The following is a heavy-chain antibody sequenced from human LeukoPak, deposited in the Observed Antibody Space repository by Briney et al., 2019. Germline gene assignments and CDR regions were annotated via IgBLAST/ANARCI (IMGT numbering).Heavy chain of an antibody. CDR3: ARHGYSKPFDY. D-gene: IGHD4-11*01. V-gene: IGHV4-59*01. CDR2: IYYSGST. J-gene: IGHJ4*02. Sequence: PSETLSLTCTVSGGSISSFYWSWIRQPPGKGLEWIGYIYYSGSTNYNPSLKSRVTISVDTSKNQFSLKLSSVTAADTAVYYCARHGYSKPFDYWGQGTLVTVSS. CDR1: GGSISSFY.